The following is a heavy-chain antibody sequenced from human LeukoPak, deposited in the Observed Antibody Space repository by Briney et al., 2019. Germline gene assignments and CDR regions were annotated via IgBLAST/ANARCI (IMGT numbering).Heavy chain of an antibody. Sequence: PSQTLSLTCTVSGGSINSGAYFWSWIRQHPGKGLEWIGYIYYSGSTYYNPSLKSRVTISVDTSKNQFSLKLSSVTAADTAVYYCARDTRYNWNDVDAFDIWGQGTMVTVSS. CDR3: ARDTRYNWNDVDAFDI. J-gene: IGHJ3*02. V-gene: IGHV4-31*03. D-gene: IGHD1-20*01. CDR1: GGSINSGAYF. CDR2: IYYSGST.